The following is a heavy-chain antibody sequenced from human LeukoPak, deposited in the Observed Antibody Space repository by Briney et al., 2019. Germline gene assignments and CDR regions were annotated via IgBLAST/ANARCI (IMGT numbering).Heavy chain of an antibody. Sequence: PSETLSLTCAVYGGSFSGYYWSWIRQHPGKGLEWIGYIYYSGSTYYNPSLKSRVTISVDTSKNQFSLKLSSVTAADTAVYYCARVVVPYYFDYWGQGTLVTVSS. J-gene: IGHJ4*02. D-gene: IGHD2-2*01. CDR2: IYYSGST. CDR3: ARVVVPYYFDY. V-gene: IGHV4-31*11. CDR1: GGSFSGYY.